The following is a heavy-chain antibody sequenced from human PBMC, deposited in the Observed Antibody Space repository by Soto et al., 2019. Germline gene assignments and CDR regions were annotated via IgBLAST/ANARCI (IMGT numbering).Heavy chain of an antibody. CDR3: AKGRVEFDP. CDR2: ISYDGSNK. CDR1: GFTFSSYG. Sequence: PGGSLRLSCAASGFTFSSYGMHWVRQAPGKGLEWVAVISYDGSNKYYADSVKGRFTISRDNSKNTLYLQMNSLRAEDTAVYYCAKGRVEFDPWGQGTLVTVSS. V-gene: IGHV3-30*18. J-gene: IGHJ5*02.